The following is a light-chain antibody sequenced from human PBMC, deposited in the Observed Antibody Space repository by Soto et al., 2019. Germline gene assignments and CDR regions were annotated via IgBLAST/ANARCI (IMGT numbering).Light chain of an antibody. Sequence: EIVLTQSPGTLSLSPGERATLSCRASQSVSSSYLAWYQQKPGQAPRPLIYGASSRATGIPDRFSGSGSGTDFTLTISILEPEDFAVYYWLQYGSSPYTFGQGTKLEI. CDR1: QSVSSSY. CDR2: GAS. CDR3: LQYGSSPYT. V-gene: IGKV3-20*01. J-gene: IGKJ2*01.